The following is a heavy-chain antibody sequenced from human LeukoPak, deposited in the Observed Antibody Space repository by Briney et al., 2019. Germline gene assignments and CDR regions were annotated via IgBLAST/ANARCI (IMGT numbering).Heavy chain of an antibody. V-gene: IGHV3-20*04. CDR3: ARTLVPRNYGLQLWPRENY. Sequence: RPGGSLRLSCAASGFTFDDYGMSWVRQAPGKGLEWVSGINWNGGSTGYADSVKGRFTISRDNAKNSLYLQMNSLRAEDTAVYYCARTLVPRNYGLQLWPRENYWGQGTLVTVSS. D-gene: IGHD5-18*01. CDR2: INWNGGST. CDR1: GFTFDDYG. J-gene: IGHJ4*02.